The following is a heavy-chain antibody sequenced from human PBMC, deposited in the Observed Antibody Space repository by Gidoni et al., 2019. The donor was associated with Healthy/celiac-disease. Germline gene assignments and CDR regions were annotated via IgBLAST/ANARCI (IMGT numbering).Heavy chain of an antibody. J-gene: IGHJ4*02. CDR3: ATGLYGSGSYYRGLSY. Sequence: QVQLVQSGAEVKKPGASVKVSCKVSGYTLTELSMHWVRQAPGKGLEWMGGFDPEDGETSDEQKFQGRVTMTEDTSTDTAYMELSSLRSEDTAVYYCATGLYGSGSYYRGLSYWGQGTLVTVSS. CDR1: GYTLTELS. CDR2: FDPEDGET. D-gene: IGHD3-10*01. V-gene: IGHV1-24*01.